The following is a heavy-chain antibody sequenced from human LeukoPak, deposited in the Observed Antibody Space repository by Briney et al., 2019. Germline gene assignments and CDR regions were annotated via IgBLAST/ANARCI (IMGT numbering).Heavy chain of an antibody. J-gene: IGHJ6*03. CDR2: ISFDGGNE. D-gene: IGHD7-27*01. V-gene: IGHV3-30*01. CDR3: ASGPGDRYYFYYMDV. CDR1: GFTFSSYA. Sequence: GGSLRLSCAASGFTFSSYAMHWVRQAPGKGLEWMAVISFDGGNEYYADSVKGRFTISRDNSKNTLYLQMHSLRAEDTAVYYCASGPGDRYYFYYMDVWGKGTTVTVSS.